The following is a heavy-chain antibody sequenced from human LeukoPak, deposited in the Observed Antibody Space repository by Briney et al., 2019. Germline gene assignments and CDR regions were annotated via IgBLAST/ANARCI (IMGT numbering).Heavy chain of an antibody. D-gene: IGHD3-3*01. CDR1: GFTYSSYW. J-gene: IGHJ3*02. CDR3: ARGLTIFGAVNDAFDI. V-gene: IGHV3-74*01. CDR2: INSDGSST. Sequence: GGSLRLSCAAPGFTYSSYWMRWVRQAPGKGLVWVGHINSDGSSTTYADSVKGRFTISRDKAKNTLYLQMNSLRAEDTAVYYCARGLTIFGAVNDAFDIWGQGTMVTVSS.